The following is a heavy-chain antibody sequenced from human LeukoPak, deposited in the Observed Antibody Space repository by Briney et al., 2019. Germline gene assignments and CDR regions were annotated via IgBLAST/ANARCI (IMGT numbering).Heavy chain of an antibody. J-gene: IGHJ6*04. D-gene: IGHD3-10*02. CDR1: GLTFSRYS. Sequence: GGSLRLSCAASGLTFSRYSMNWVRQAPGKGLEWVSYISSSTSTKYYADSVKGRFTISRDNAKNSLYLQMNSLRAEDTAVYYCAELGITMIGGVWGKGTTVTISS. CDR2: ISSSTSTK. CDR3: AELGITMIGGV. V-gene: IGHV3-48*01.